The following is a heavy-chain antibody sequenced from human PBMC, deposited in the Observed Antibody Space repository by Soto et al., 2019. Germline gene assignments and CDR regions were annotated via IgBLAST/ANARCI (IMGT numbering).Heavy chain of an antibody. CDR3: ASRSTVVIAATEAFDY. CDR1: GGTFSTYT. D-gene: IGHD2-15*01. Sequence: QVQLVQSGAEVKKPGSSVKVSCKASGGTFSTYTISWVRQAPGQGLEWMGRIIPLLGIANYAKKFQGRVTITADKSTSTAYMELSSPRAEDTAVYYCASRSTVVIAATEAFDYWGQGTLVTVSS. V-gene: IGHV1-69*02. CDR2: IIPLLGIA. J-gene: IGHJ4*02.